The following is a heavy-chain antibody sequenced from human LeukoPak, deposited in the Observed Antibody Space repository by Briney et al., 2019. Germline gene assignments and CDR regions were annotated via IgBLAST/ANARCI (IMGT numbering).Heavy chain of an antibody. D-gene: IGHD3-22*01. V-gene: IGHV3-66*01. CDR3: AIGTYYYDSSGYSFDY. CDR1: GFTVSSNY. J-gene: IGHJ4*02. CDR2: IYSGGST. Sequence: QTGGSLRLSCAASGFTVSSNYMSWVRQAPGKGLEWVSVIYSGGSTYYADSVKGRFTISRDNSKNTLYLQMNSLRAEDTAVYYCAIGTYYYDSSGYSFDYWGQGTLVTVSS.